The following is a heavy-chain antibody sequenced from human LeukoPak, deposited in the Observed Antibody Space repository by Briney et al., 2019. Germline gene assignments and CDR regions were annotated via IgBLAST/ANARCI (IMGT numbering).Heavy chain of an antibody. Sequence: GGSLRLSCAASGFTFSSYAMSWVRQAPGKGLEWVSAISGSGGSTYYADSVKGRFTISRDNSKNTLYLQMNSLRAEDTAVYYCSSKILTGYYMGYFDHWGQGTLVTVSS. CDR3: SSKILTGYYMGYFDH. CDR2: ISGSGGST. D-gene: IGHD3-9*01. V-gene: IGHV3-23*01. J-gene: IGHJ4*02. CDR1: GFTFSSYA.